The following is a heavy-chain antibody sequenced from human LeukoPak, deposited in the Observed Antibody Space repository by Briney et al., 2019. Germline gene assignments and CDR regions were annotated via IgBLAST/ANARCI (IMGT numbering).Heavy chain of an antibody. Sequence: GGSLRLSCAASGFTFSSYSMNWVRQAPGKGLEWVSSISSSSSYIYYADSVKGRFTISRDNAKNSLYLQMNSLRAEDTAVYYCAKSIAARQPNYYYGLDVWGQGTTVTVS. CDR3: AKSIAARQPNYYYGLDV. V-gene: IGHV3-21*01. CDR1: GFTFSSYS. CDR2: ISSSSSYI. J-gene: IGHJ6*02. D-gene: IGHD6-6*01.